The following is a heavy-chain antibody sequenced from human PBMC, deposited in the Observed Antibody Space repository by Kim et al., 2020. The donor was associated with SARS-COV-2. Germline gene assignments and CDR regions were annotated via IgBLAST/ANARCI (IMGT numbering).Heavy chain of an antibody. Sequence: SETLSLTCTVSGGSVSSDSYYWSWIRQPPGKGLECIGYIYYSGSTNYNPSLKSRVAISVDTSKNQFSLKLNSVTAADTAVYYCARVLYDSSGYYSRGYFDYWGQGTLVTVSS. V-gene: IGHV4-61*01. D-gene: IGHD3-22*01. CDR2: IYYSGST. CDR1: GGSVSSDSYY. J-gene: IGHJ4*02. CDR3: ARVLYDSSGYYSRGYFDY.